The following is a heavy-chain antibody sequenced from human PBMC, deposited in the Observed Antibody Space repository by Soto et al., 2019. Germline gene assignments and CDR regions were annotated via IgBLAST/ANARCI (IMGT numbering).Heavy chain of an antibody. Sequence: QVQLVQSGAEVKKPGASVKVSCKASGYTFTSYGISWVRQAPGQGLEWMGWISAYNGNTNYAQKLQGRVTMTTDTSTSTAYMALRRLRSDATAVYYCARVEGAYDYLWGGEQFAYWGQGTLVTVSS. J-gene: IGHJ4*02. CDR3: ARVEGAYDYLWGGEQFAY. V-gene: IGHV1-18*01. D-gene: IGHD3-16*01. CDR1: GYTFTSYG. CDR2: ISAYNGNT.